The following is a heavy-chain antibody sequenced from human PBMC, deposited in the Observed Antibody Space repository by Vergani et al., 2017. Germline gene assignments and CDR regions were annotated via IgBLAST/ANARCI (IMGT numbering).Heavy chain of an antibody. D-gene: IGHD3-3*01. V-gene: IGHV4-59*01. J-gene: IGHJ6*02. CDR3: AGGGRHYDFWSGYSHVSGIDV. Sequence: QVQLQESGPGLVKPSQTLSLTCTVSGGSISSYYWSWIRQPPGKGLEWIGYIYYSGSTNYNPSLKSRVTISVDTSKNQFSLKLSSVTAADTAVYYCAGGGRHYDFWSGYSHVSGIDVWGQGTTVTVSS. CDR1: GGSISSYY. CDR2: IYYSGST.